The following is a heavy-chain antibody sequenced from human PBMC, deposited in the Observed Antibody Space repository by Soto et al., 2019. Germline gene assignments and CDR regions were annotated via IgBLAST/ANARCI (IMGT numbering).Heavy chain of an antibody. CDR2: ISAYNGNT. J-gene: IGHJ5*02. D-gene: IGHD5-18*01. Sequence: ASVKVSCKTSGDTVSIYGITWVRQAPGQGLEWMGWISAYNGNTNYAQKLQGRVTMTTDTSTSTAYMELRSLRSDDTAVYYCAREGGIQLWSLAPWGQGTLVTVSS. CDR1: GDTVSIYG. CDR3: AREGGIQLWSLAP. V-gene: IGHV1-18*01.